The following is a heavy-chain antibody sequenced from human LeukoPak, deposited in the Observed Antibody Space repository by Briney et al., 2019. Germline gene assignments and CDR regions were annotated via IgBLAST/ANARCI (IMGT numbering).Heavy chain of an antibody. J-gene: IGHJ4*02. CDR2: IIPILGIA. CDR3: ARGSIVANTFDY. V-gene: IGHV1-69*04. Sequence: SVTVSCKASGGTFSSYAISWVRQAPGQGLEWMGRIIPILGIANYAQKFQGRVTITADKSTSTAYMELSSLRSEDTAVYYCARGSIVANTFDYWGQGTLVTVSS. CDR1: GGTFSSYA. D-gene: IGHD1-26*01.